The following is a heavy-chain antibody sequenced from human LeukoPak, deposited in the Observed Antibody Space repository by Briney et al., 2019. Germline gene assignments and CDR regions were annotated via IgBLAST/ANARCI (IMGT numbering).Heavy chain of an antibody. CDR2: INTNSGGR. J-gene: IGHJ4*02. V-gene: IGHV1-2*02. CDR3: ARGTFWSGYYHDY. CDR1: GYSFTAYY. Sequence: ASVKVSCKASGYSFTAYYIHWVRQAPGQGLEWMGWINTNSGGRNSARKFQGRVTMTRDMSSNTAYMELSRLRSDDTAVYYCARGTFWSGYYHDYWGQGTLVTVSS. D-gene: IGHD3-3*01.